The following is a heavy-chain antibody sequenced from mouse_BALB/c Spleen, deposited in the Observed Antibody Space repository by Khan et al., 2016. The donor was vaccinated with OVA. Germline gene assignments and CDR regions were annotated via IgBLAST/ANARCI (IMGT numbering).Heavy chain of an antibody. V-gene: IGHV9-1*02. CDR3: ARGASDWYFDV. CDR1: AYTFTNYG. Sequence: QIQLVQSGPELKKPEETVKISCKASAYTFTNYGMNWVKQAPGKGLKWMGWINTYTGEPTYTDDFKGRFAFSLETSASTAYLQINNLKNEDMATYFCARGASDWYFDVWGAGTTVTVSS. J-gene: IGHJ1*01. CDR2: INTYTGEP.